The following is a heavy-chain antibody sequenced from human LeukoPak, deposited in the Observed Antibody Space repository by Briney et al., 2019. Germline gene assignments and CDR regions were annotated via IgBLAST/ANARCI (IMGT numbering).Heavy chain of an antibody. CDR1: GGSISSGDYY. V-gene: IGHV4-30-4*02. CDR2: IYYSGST. CDR3: ARDQGGTTGYFDY. J-gene: IGHJ4*02. D-gene: IGHD1-7*01. Sequence: SETLSLTCTVSGGSISSGDYYWSWIRQPPGKGLEWIGYIYYSGSTYYNPFLKSRVTISVDTSKNQFSLKLSSVTAADTAVYYCARDQGGTTGYFDYWGQGTLVTVSS.